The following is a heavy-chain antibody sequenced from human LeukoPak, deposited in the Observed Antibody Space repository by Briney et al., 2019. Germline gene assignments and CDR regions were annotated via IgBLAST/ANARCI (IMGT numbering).Heavy chain of an antibody. CDR3: ARQAYSGRYPDAFDI. Sequence: GSLRLSRAASGFTFSSYWMHWVRQAPGKGLEWIGSIYYTGNTYYNPSLKSRVTISVDTSKNQFSLKLSSVTAADSAVYYCARQAYSGRYPDAFDIWGQGTTVTVSS. J-gene: IGHJ3*02. D-gene: IGHD1-26*01. CDR1: GFTFSSYW. CDR2: IYYTGNT. V-gene: IGHV4-39*01.